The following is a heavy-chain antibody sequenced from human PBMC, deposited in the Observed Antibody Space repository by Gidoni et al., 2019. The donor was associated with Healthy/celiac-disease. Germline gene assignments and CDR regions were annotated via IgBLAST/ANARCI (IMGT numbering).Heavy chain of an antibody. Sequence: QVQLVESGGGVVQPGRSLRLSCAASGFPFSSYAMHWVRQAQGKGLEWVAVISYDGSNKYYADSVKGRFTISRDNSKNTLYLQMNSLRAEDTAVYYCAREGYCSGGSCWYIDYWGQGTLVTVSS. V-gene: IGHV3-30-3*01. CDR2: ISYDGSNK. CDR3: AREGYCSGGSCWYIDY. CDR1: GFPFSSYA. J-gene: IGHJ4*02. D-gene: IGHD2-15*01.